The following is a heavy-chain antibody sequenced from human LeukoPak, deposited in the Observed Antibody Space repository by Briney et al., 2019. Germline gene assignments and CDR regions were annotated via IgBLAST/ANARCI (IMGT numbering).Heavy chain of an antibody. J-gene: IGHJ2*01. CDR2: IYHSGST. CDR1: GYSISSGYY. D-gene: IGHD3-22*01. V-gene: IGHV4-38-2*02. Sequence: PSETLSLTCTVSGYSISSGYYWGWIRQPPGKGLEWIGSIYHSGSTYYNPSLKSRVTISVDTSKNQFSLNLSSVTAADTAVYYCASRARSYYDTSGKSFAYWYFDLWGRGTLVTASS. CDR3: ASRARSYYDTSGKSFAYWYFDL.